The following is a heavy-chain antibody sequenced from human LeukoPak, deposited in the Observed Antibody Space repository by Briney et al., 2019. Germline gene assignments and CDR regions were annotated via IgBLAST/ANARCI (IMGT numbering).Heavy chain of an antibody. CDR2: ISSSSSTI. V-gene: IGHV3-48*01. D-gene: IGHD5-12*01. CDR3: ARSVDIGY. CDR1: GGSISSGGYY. Sequence: LSLTCTVSGGSISSGGYYMNWVRQAPGKGLEWVSYISSSSSTIYYADSVKGRFTISRDNAKNSLYLQMNSLRAEDTAVYYCARSVDIGYWGQGTLVTVSS. J-gene: IGHJ4*02.